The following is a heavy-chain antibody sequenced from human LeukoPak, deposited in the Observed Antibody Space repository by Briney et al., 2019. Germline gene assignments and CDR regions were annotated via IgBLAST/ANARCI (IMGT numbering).Heavy chain of an antibody. Sequence: GGSLRLSCVASGFTLRSYVMNWVRQTPGKGLEWVANIKNDGSEKYQVDSLKGRFTISRDNAKNSLYLQMSSLRAEDTAVYYCARVNCGGNCYAPQWYFDLWGRGTLVTVSS. J-gene: IGHJ2*01. D-gene: IGHD2-21*02. CDR3: ARVNCGGNCYAPQWYFDL. CDR2: IKNDGSEK. V-gene: IGHV3-7*01. CDR1: GFTLRSYV.